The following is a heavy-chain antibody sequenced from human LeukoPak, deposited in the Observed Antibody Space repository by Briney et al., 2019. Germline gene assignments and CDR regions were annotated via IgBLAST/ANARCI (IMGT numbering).Heavy chain of an antibody. V-gene: IGHV3-23*01. CDR1: GFTFSSYA. Sequence: GGSLRLSCAASGFTFSSYAMSWVRQAPGKGLEWVSAISGSGGSTYYADSVKGRFTISRDNSKNTLYLQTNSLRAEDTAVYYCAKELRYFDWLFGYFDYWGQGTLVTVSS. CDR2: ISGSGGST. J-gene: IGHJ4*02. D-gene: IGHD3-9*01. CDR3: AKELRYFDWLFGYFDY.